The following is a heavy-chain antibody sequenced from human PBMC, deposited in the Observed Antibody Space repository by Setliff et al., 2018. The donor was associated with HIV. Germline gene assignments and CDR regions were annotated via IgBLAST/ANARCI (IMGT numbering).Heavy chain of an antibody. V-gene: IGHV4-34*09. CDR1: GRSFSGYY. Sequence: SETLSLTCAVYGRSFSGYYWNWIRQSPGKGLEWIGEINHSGGTYHSPSLESRVAISIDTSKNQFSLKLSSVTAADTAVYFCARGRGSSSSWPIDYWGQGTLVTVSS. D-gene: IGHD6-13*01. CDR3: ARGRGSSSSWPIDY. J-gene: IGHJ4*02. CDR2: INHSGGT.